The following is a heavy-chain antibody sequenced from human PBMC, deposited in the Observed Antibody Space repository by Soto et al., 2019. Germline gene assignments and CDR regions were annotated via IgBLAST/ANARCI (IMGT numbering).Heavy chain of an antibody. CDR3: ARGYSGYDLYYYYMDV. D-gene: IGHD5-12*01. CDR2: IYYSGST. J-gene: IGHJ6*03. CDR1: GGSISSYY. Sequence: SETLSLTCTVSGGSISSYYWSWIRQPPGKGLEWIGYIYYSGSTNYNASLKSRATISVATSKNQFSLKLSSVTAADTAVYYCARGYSGYDLYYYYMDVWGKGTTVTVSS. V-gene: IGHV4-59*08.